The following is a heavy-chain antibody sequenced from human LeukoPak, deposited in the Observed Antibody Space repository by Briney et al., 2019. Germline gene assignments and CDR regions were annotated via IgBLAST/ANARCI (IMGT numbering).Heavy chain of an antibody. D-gene: IGHD3-22*01. V-gene: IGHV1-69*05. CDR3: ARPKAEYYYDSSGYFQFDY. CDR2: ITPIFGTA. CDR1: RGTFSSYA. J-gene: IGHJ4*02. Sequence: SVKVSCKASRGTFSSYAISWVRQAPGQGLEWMGRITPIFGTANYAQKFQGRVTITTDESTSTAYMELSSLRSEDTAVYYCARPKAEYYYDSSGYFQFDYWGQGTLVTVSS.